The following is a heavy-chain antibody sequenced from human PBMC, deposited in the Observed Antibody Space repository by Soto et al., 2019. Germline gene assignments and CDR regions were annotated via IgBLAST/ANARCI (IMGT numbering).Heavy chain of an antibody. CDR1: GYTFTSYG. Sequence: ASVKVSCKASGYTFTSYGISWVRQAPGQGLEWMGWISAYNGNTNYAQKLQGRVTMTTDTSTSTAYMELRSLRSADTAVYYCARSYYYDSSGYYPSAGPFAYWGQGTLVTVSS. D-gene: IGHD3-22*01. CDR2: ISAYNGNT. V-gene: IGHV1-18*01. J-gene: IGHJ4*02. CDR3: ARSYYYDSSGYYPSAGPFAY.